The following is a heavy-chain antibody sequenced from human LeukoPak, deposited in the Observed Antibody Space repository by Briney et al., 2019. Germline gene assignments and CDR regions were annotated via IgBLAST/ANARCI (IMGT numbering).Heavy chain of an antibody. J-gene: IGHJ5*02. D-gene: IGHD3-22*01. CDR2: INSDGSST. CDR3: ARGLYYYDSSGYYAWFDP. Sequence: GGSLRLSCAASGFTFSSYWMHWVHQAPGKGLVWVSRINSDGSSTSYADSVKGRFTISRDNAKNTLYLQMNSLRAEDTAVYYCARGLYYYDSSGYYAWFDPWGQGTLVTVSS. V-gene: IGHV3-74*01. CDR1: GFTFSSYW.